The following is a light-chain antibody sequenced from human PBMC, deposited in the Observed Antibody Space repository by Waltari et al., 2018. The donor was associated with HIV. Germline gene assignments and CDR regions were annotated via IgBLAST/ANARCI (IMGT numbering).Light chain of an antibody. Sequence: QSALTQPASVSASPGQSITISCTGSSSDDGSYHLVSWSQPHPGIAPKLMIYAGINRPSGVSNRFSGSKSGNTASLTISGLQAEDEADYYCCSYAGSSNWVFGGGTKLTVL. J-gene: IGLJ3*02. CDR2: AGI. CDR1: SSDDGSYHL. V-gene: IGLV2-23*01. CDR3: CSYAGSSNWV.